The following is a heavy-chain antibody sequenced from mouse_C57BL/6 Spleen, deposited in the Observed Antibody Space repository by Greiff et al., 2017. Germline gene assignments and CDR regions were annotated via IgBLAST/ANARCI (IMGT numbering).Heavy chain of an antibody. D-gene: IGHD2-1*01. Sequence: LVESGAELVKPGASVKMSCKASGYTFTTYPIEWMKQNHGKSLEWIGNFHPYNDDTKYNEKFKGKATLTVEKSSSTVYLGLSRLTSDDTAVYDCARRNYYGYFDVWGTGTTVTVSS. CDR2: FHPYNDDT. J-gene: IGHJ1*03. V-gene: IGHV1-47*01. CDR3: ARRNYYGYFDV. CDR1: GYTFTTYP.